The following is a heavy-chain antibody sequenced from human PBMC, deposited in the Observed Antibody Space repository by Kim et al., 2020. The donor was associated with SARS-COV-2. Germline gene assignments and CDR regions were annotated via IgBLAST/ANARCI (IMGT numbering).Heavy chain of an antibody. CDR1: GGTFSSDS. Sequence: KISCKASGGTFSSDSITWVRQGPGQGLEWMGEINPIFGPPNYAQKFQGRVSITADESTTTVYMELSSLTSDDTAVYYCARHAGTYFYWFDPWGQGT. J-gene: IGHJ5*02. V-gene: IGHV1-69*01. CDR3: ARHAGTYFYWFDP. CDR2: INPIFGPP. D-gene: IGHD3-10*01.